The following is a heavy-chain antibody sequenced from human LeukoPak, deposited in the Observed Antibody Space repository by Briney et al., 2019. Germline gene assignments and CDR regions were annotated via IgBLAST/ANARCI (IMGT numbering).Heavy chain of an antibody. CDR2: IYPGNSGT. CDR1: GYNFISYW. J-gene: IGHJ6*03. CDR3: ARLGGDYDFWGGNYYYYMDV. Sequence: GESLKISSKASGYNFISYWIGWVRQMPAKGLVWMGLIYPGNSGTTYSPSFQGQVTISADKSISTAYLQWSSLKASDTAMYFCARLGGDYDFWGGNYYYYMDVWGKGTTVTVSS. D-gene: IGHD3-3*01. V-gene: IGHV5-51*01.